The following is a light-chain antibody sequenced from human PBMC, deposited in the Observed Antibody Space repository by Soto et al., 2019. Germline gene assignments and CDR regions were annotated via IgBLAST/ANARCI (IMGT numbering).Light chain of an antibody. CDR3: QQYHNWPRT. J-gene: IGKJ1*01. CDR1: QSVINN. CDR2: SAS. V-gene: IGKV3-15*01. Sequence: EIVITQSPATLAVSPGERATLSCRASQSVINNLAWYQHKPGQAPRLLVYSASTRATGIPARFSGSGSGTEFALTISSLQSEDFALYYCQQYHNWPRTFGQGTKVDIK.